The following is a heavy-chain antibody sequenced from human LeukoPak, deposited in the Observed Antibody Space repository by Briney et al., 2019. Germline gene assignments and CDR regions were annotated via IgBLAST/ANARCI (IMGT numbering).Heavy chain of an antibody. CDR2: IYHSGST. Sequence: PSETLSLTCAVSGYSISSGYYWGWIRQPPGKGLEWIGSIYHSGSTYYNPSLKSRVTISVDTSKNQFSLKLSSVTAADTAVYYCARDAAVLGYCSSTSCEPLDAFDIWGQGTMVTVSS. J-gene: IGHJ3*02. D-gene: IGHD2-2*01. CDR1: GYSISSGYY. V-gene: IGHV4-38-2*02. CDR3: ARDAAVLGYCSSTSCEPLDAFDI.